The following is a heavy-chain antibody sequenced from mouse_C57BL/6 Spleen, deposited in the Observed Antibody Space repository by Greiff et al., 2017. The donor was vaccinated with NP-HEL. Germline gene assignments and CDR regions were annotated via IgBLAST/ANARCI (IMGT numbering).Heavy chain of an antibody. V-gene: IGHV5-17*01. CDR3: ARSRVYYGSSPYYYAMDY. J-gene: IGHJ4*01. CDR2: ISSGSSTI. Sequence: EVKVVESGGGLVKPGGSLKLSCAASGFTFSDYGMHWVRQAPEKGLEWVAYISSGSSTIYYADTVKGRFTISRDNAKNTLFLQMTSLRSEDTAMYYCARSRVYYGSSPYYYAMDYWGQGTSVTVSS. CDR1: GFTFSDYG. D-gene: IGHD1-1*01.